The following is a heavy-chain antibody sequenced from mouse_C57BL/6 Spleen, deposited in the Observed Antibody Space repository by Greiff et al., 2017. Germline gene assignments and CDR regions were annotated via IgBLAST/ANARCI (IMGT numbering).Heavy chain of an antibody. CDR2: IRLKSDNYAT. J-gene: IGHJ2*01. Sequence: DVMLVESGGGLVQPGGSMKLSCVASGFTFSNYWMNWVRQSPEKGLEWVAQIRLKSDNYATHYAESVKGRFTISRDDSKSSVYLQMNNLRAEDTGIYYCTGLLITTVVAYYFDYWGQGTTLTVSS. CDR3: TGLLITTVVAYYFDY. D-gene: IGHD1-1*01. V-gene: IGHV6-3*01. CDR1: GFTFSNYW.